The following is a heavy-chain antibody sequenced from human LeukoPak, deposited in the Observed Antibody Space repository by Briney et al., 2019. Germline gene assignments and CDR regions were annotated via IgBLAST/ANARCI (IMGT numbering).Heavy chain of an antibody. D-gene: IGHD2-2*01. CDR2: IKQDGSEK. CDR1: GFTFSNAW. J-gene: IGHJ4*02. CDR3: ARDMTRYCSSTSCPPSN. V-gene: IGHV3-7*01. Sequence: GGSLRLSCAASGFTFSNAWMSWVRQAPGKGLEWVANIKQDGSEKYYVDSVKGRFTISRDNAKNSLYLQMNSLRAEDTAVYYCARDMTRYCSSTSCPPSNWGQGTLVTVSS.